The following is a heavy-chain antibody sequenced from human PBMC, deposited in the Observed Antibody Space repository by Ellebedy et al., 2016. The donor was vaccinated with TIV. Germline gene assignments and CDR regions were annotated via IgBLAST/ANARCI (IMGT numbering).Heavy chain of an antibody. CDR3: ARNQGGLAAWGARSHPDYGMDV. Sequence: ASVKVSCKASGYTFTSYGISWVRQAPGQGLEWMGWISAYNGNTNYAQKLQGRVTMTTDTSTSTAYMELRSLRSDDTAVYYCARNQGGLAAWGARSHPDYGMDVWGQGTTVTVSS. J-gene: IGHJ6*02. CDR1: GYTFTSYG. D-gene: IGHD3-16*01. CDR2: ISAYNGNT. V-gene: IGHV1-18*01.